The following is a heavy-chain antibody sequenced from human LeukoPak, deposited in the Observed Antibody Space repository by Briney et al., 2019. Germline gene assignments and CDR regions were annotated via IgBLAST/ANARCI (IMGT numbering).Heavy chain of an antibody. D-gene: IGHD3-22*01. Sequence: PSETLSLTCTVSGGSISSYYWSWIRQPPGKGLEWIGYIYYSGSIIYNPSIKSRVTISIDTSKNQFSLKLSSVTAVDTAVYYCARYDSTGYYYAFDYWGQGTLVTVSS. CDR3: ARYDSTGYYYAFDY. CDR2: IYYSGSI. CDR1: GGSISSYY. J-gene: IGHJ4*02. V-gene: IGHV4-59*01.